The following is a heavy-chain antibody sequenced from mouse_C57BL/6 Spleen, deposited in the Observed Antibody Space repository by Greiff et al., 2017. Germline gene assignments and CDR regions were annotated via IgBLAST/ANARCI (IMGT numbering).Heavy chain of an antibody. V-gene: IGHV1-55*01. D-gene: IGHD1-1*01. J-gene: IGHJ3*01. CDR2: IYPGSGST. CDR1: GYTFTSYW. CDR3: ARHDYGSSPAWFAY. Sequence: QVQLKESGAELVKPGASVKMSCKASGYTFTSYWITWVKQRPGQGLEWIGDIYPGSGSTNYNEKFKSKATLTVDTSSSTAYMQLSSLTSEDSAVYYCARHDYGSSPAWFAYWGQGTLVTVSA.